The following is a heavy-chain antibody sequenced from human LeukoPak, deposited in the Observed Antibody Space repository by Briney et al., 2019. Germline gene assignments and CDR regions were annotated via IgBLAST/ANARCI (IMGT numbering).Heavy chain of an antibody. V-gene: IGHV1-69*06. CDR1: GYTFTSYA. J-gene: IGHJ5*02. CDR2: IIPIFGTA. D-gene: IGHD3-3*01. CDR3: ARDHITIFGVVIPGWFDP. Sequence: SVKVSCKASGYTFTSYAISWVRQAPGQGLEWMGGIIPIFGTANYAQKFQGRVTITADKSTSTAYMELSSLRSEDTAVYYCARDHITIFGVVIPGWFDPWGQGTLVTVSS.